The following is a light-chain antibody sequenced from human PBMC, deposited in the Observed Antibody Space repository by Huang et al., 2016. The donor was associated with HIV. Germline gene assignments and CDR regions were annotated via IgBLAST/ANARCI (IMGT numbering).Light chain of an antibody. V-gene: IGKV1-39*01. Sequence: DIQMTQSPSSLSASVGDRVLITCRASQSISSYLNWYQQKPGKAPKLLIYAASSLQSGVPSRFSGSGSGTDVTLTISSLQPEDFATYYCQQSYSTPLTFGGGTKVEIK. CDR1: QSISSY. CDR2: AAS. J-gene: IGKJ4*01. CDR3: QQSYSTPLT.